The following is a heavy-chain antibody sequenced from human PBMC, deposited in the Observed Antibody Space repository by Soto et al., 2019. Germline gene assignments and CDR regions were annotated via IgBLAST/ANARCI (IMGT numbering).Heavy chain of an antibody. CDR2: IYYSGST. D-gene: IGHD2-2*01. CDR1: GGSISSYY. V-gene: IGHV4-59*01. J-gene: IGHJ6*03. Sequence: PSETLSLTWTVCGGSISSYYWSWIRQPPGKGLEWIGYIYYSGSTNYNPSLKSRVTISVDTSKNQFSLKLSSVTAADTAVYYCARVSIVVVPAANSYYYMDVWGKGTTVTVSS. CDR3: ARVSIVVVPAANSYYYMDV.